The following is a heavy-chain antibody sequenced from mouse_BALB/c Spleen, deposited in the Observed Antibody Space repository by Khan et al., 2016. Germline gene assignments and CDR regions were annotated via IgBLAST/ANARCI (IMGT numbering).Heavy chain of an antibody. Sequence: IQLVQSGPELKKPGETVKISCKASGYTFTNYGMNWVKQAPGKGLKWMGWINTNTGEPTYAEEFKGRFAFSLETSARTAYLQINNLKNEDTATYFCAEDYYGSNWFAYWGQGTLVTVSA. CDR3: AEDYYGSNWFAY. V-gene: IGHV9-3*02. D-gene: IGHD1-1*01. CDR2: INTNTGEP. J-gene: IGHJ3*01. CDR1: GYTFTNYG.